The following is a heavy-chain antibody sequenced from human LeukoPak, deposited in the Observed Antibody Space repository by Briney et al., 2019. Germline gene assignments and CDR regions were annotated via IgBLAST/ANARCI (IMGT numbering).Heavy chain of an antibody. CDR3: AKVRSAVVAAATNY. D-gene: IGHD2-15*01. V-gene: IGHV3-23*01. CDR1: GFTFSNYA. Sequence: GGSLRLSCAASGFTFSNYAMRWVRQAPGKGLEWVSVISGSGGSTYHADSVKGRFTISRDNSNNTLYLQMNSLRAEDTAIYYCAKVRSAVVAAATNYWGQGTLVTVSS. CDR2: ISGSGGST. J-gene: IGHJ4*02.